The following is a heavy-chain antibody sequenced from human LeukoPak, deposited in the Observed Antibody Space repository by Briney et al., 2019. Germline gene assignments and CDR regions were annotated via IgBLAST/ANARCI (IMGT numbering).Heavy chain of an antibody. CDR2: ISGSGGST. J-gene: IGHJ4*02. CDR3: ARGIDYGDYVEDY. CDR1: GFTFSSYA. V-gene: IGHV3-23*01. Sequence: GGSLRLSCAASGFTFSSYAMSWVRQAPGKGLEWVSAISGSGGSTYYADSVKGRFTISRDNAKNTLYLQMNSLRAEDTAVYYCARGIDYGDYVEDYWGQGTLVTVSS. D-gene: IGHD4-17*01.